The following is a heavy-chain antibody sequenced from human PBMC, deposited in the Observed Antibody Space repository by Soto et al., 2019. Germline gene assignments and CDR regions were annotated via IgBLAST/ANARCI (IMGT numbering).Heavy chain of an antibody. CDR3: ARSQQRPVMFDY. J-gene: IGHJ4*02. CDR2: IWYDGSNK. D-gene: IGHD6-25*01. V-gene: IGHV3-33*01. CDR1: GFTFSSYG. Sequence: QVQLVESGGGVVQPGRSLRLSCAASGFTFSSYGMHWVRQAPGKGLEWVAVIWYDGSNKYYADSVKGRFTISRDNSKNTPYLQMTSLRAEDTAVYYCARSQQRPVMFDYWGQGTLVTVCS.